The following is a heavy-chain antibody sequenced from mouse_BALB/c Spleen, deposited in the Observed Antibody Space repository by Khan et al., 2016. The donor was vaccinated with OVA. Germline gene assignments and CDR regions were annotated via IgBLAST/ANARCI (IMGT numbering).Heavy chain of an antibody. CDR3: TRDKIDY. V-gene: IGHV1-7*01. Sequence: VQLQESGAELAKPGASVKMSCKASGYTFTTYWMHWVKQRPGQGLEWIGYINPTSGYTDYNEKFKDRATLSADKSSSTAYMQLSNLTSEDSAVNYCTRDKIDYWGQGTTLTVSA. CDR1: GYTFTTYW. CDR2: INPTSGYT. J-gene: IGHJ2*01.